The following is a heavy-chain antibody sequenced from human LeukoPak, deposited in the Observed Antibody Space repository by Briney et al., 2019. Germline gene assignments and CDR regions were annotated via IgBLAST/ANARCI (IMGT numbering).Heavy chain of an antibody. CDR3: ARETSSYGYFDY. CDR2: ISSSGRTI. J-gene: IGHJ4*02. V-gene: IGHV3-48*03. Sequence: GGSLRLSCAASGFTFNSYEMNWVRQAPGKGLEWVSYISSSGRTIYYADSVKARFTISRDNAKNSLYLQMNSLRAEDTALYYCARETSSYGYFDYWGQGTLVTVSS. D-gene: IGHD5-18*01. CDR1: GFTFNSYE.